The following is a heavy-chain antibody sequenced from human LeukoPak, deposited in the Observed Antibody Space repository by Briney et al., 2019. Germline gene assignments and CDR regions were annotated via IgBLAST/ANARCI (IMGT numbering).Heavy chain of an antibody. D-gene: IGHD3-16*01. V-gene: IGHV3-21*04. CDR2: ISSSSSYI. CDR3: ARDNDSRDPPHFDY. CDR1: GFTFSSYT. J-gene: IGHJ4*02. Sequence: GGSLRLSCAASGFTFSSYTMNWVRQAPGKGLEWVSSISSSSSYIYHADSVKGRFTFSRDNAKNSLYLQMNSLRAEDTAVYYCARDNDSRDPPHFDYWGQGTLVTVSS.